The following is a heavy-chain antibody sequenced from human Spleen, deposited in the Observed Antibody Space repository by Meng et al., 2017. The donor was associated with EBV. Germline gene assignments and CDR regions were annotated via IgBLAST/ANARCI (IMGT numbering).Heavy chain of an antibody. CDR2: VGTADAT. CDR3: ARGAPPDY. V-gene: IGHV3-13*01. CDR1: GFTFSDYD. J-gene: IGHJ4*02. Sequence: LGGSGGGWDKPWGSSGPSCAASGFTFSDYDMPWGRQVKGKGLGGVSAVGTADATYYAGSVKGRFTVSRENAKNSLYLQMHGLRAGDTAVYYCARGAPPDYWGQGTLVTVSS.